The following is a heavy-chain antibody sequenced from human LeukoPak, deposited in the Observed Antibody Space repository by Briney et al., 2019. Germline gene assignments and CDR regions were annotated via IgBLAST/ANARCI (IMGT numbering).Heavy chain of an antibody. J-gene: IGHJ3*02. CDR2: LYSGGGA. Sequence: GGSLRLSCAASGFTFSSYGMHWARQAPGKGLEWVSVLYSGGGAYYADSVKDRFTISRDYSQNTLLLQMNSLRAEDTALYYCARGKTSDDIVEDAFDIWGQGTMVAVSS. CDR3: ARGKTSDDIVEDAFDI. CDR1: GFTFSSYG. V-gene: IGHV3-NL1*01. D-gene: IGHD2-15*01.